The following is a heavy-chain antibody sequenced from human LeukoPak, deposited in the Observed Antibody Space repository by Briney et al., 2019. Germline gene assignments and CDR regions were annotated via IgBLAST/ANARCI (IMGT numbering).Heavy chain of an antibody. D-gene: IGHD3-16*01. CDR2: INHSGRT. J-gene: IGHJ4*02. CDR3: ARDFLQGTRGNTGGSFDY. V-gene: IGHV4-34*01. Sequence: SETLSLTCAVYGGSFSGYYWNWIRQPPGKGLEWIGEINHSGRTNYNPSLKSRVTMSVDTSKNQFSLKLSSVAAADTAVYYCARDFLQGTRGNTGGSFDYWGQGILVTVSS. CDR1: GGSFSGYY.